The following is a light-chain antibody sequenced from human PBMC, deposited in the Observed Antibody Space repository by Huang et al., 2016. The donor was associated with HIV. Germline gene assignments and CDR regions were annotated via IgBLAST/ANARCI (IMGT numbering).Light chain of an antibody. CDR3: QERIQWPRLT. CDR1: QNVTDS. J-gene: IGKJ4*01. V-gene: IGKV3-11*01. CDR2: RAA. Sequence: EIVLTQSPATLSLSPGERATLYCRASQNVTDSLSWYRQKPGQAPSLLIYRAANRATGTPARVSGSGSGTDFTLTISSLEPEDFAIYYCQERIQWPRLTFGGGTKVEIK.